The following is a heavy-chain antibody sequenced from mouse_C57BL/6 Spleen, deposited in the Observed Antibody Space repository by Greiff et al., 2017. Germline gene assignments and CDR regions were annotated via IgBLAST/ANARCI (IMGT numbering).Heavy chain of an antibody. Sequence: EVQLQESGGDLVKPGGSLKLSCAASGFTFSSYGMSWVRQTPDKRLEWVATISSGGSYTYYPDSVKGRFTISRDNAKNTLYLQMSSLKSEDTAMYYCARQEDGYAMDYWGQGTSVTVSS. J-gene: IGHJ4*01. V-gene: IGHV5-6*01. CDR3: ARQEDGYAMDY. CDR2: ISSGGSYT. CDR1: GFTFSSYG.